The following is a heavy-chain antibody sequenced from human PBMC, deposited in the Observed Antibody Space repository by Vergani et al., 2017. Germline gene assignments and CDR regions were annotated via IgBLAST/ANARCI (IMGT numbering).Heavy chain of an antibody. J-gene: IGHJ5*02. D-gene: IGHD3-3*01. Sequence: EVQLVESGGGLVQPGGSLRLSCAASGFTFSSYWMSWVRQAPGKGLEWVANRKQDGSEKYYVDSVKGRFTISRDNAKNSLYLQMNSLRAEDTAVYYCAKXESYYDFWSGYYTSWFDPWGQGTLVTVSS. CDR1: GFTFSSYW. CDR2: RKQDGSEK. V-gene: IGHV3-7*01. CDR3: AKXESYYDFWSGYYTSWFDP.